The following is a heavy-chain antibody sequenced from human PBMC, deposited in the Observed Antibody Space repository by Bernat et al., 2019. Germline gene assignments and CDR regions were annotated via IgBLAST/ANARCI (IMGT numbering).Heavy chain of an antibody. CDR3: EKNYKHIFAYNDY. CDR2: ISGSGGST. V-gene: IGHV3-23*01. CDR1: GFTFSSYA. J-gene: IGHJ4*02. Sequence: EVQLLESGGGLVQPGGSLRLSCAASGFTFSSYAMSWVRQAPGKGLEWVSAISGSGGSTYYADSVKGRFTISRDNSKNTLYLQMNSLRAEDTAVYYCEKNYKHIFAYNDYWGQGTLVTVSS. D-gene: IGHD1-7*01.